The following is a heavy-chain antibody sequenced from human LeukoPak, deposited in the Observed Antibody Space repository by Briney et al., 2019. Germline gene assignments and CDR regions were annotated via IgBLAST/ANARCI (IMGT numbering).Heavy chain of an antibody. V-gene: IGHV3-48*01. CDR2: ITTRSTTT. CDR1: GFNFSGFA. Sequence: PGGSLRLSCAASGFNFSGFAMNWARQAPGKGLEWVAYITTRSTTTLYADSVKGRFAVSRDNAKNSLYLQLSSLRAEDTAVCYCARGTGDYWGQGTLVAVSS. CDR3: ARGTGDY. J-gene: IGHJ4*02.